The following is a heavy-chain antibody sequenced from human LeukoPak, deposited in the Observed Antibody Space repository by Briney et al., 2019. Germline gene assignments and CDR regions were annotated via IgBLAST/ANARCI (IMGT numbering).Heavy chain of an antibody. CDR2: IYPGDSDT. Sequence: GASLKISCKGSGYIFTSYWIGWVRQMPGKGLERMGIIYPGDSDTRYSPSFQGQVTISADKSISTAYLQWSSLKASDTAMYYCARHMSSRYCSGGSCYPNWFDPWGQGTLVTVSS. V-gene: IGHV5-51*01. J-gene: IGHJ5*02. CDR1: GYIFTSYW. CDR3: ARHMSSRYCSGGSCYPNWFDP. D-gene: IGHD2-15*01.